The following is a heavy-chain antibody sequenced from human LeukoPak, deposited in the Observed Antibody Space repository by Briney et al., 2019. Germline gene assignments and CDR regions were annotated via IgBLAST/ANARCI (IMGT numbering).Heavy chain of an antibody. D-gene: IGHD4-17*01. J-gene: IGHJ4*02. Sequence: KTSETLSLTCTVSGYSISSGYYWGWIRQPPGKGLEWIGSIYYSGSTYYNPSLKSRVTISVDTSKDQFSLKLSSVTAADTAVYYCARGDYGAHFDYWGQGTLVTVSS. V-gene: IGHV4-38-2*02. CDR3: ARGDYGAHFDY. CDR2: IYYSGST. CDR1: GYSISSGYY.